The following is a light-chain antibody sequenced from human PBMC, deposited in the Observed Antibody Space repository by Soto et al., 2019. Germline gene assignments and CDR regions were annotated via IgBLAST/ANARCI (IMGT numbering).Light chain of an antibody. V-gene: IGKV3-11*01. CDR2: DAS. Sequence: EIVLTQSPATLSLSPGERATLSCRASQSVSSFLAWYQQKPGQAPRLLIYDASNRATGIPARFSGSGSGTDFSLIISSLEPEDFSVYYCQQRSNLPPTFGQGTKLEIK. J-gene: IGKJ2*01. CDR1: QSVSSF. CDR3: QQRSNLPPT.